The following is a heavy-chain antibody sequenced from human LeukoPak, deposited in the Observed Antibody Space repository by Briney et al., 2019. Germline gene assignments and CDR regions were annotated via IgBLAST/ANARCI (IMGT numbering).Heavy chain of an antibody. CDR3: ARVVYYDSSGYYFYFDY. D-gene: IGHD3-22*01. CDR2: IYYSGST. Sequence: PSETLSLTCTVSGGSISSSSYYWGWIRQPPGKGLEWIGSIYYSGSTYYNPSLKSRVTISVDTSKNQFSLKLSSVTAADTAVYYCARVVYYDSSGYYFYFDYWGQGTLVTVSS. CDR1: GGSISSSSYY. J-gene: IGHJ4*02. V-gene: IGHV4-39*07.